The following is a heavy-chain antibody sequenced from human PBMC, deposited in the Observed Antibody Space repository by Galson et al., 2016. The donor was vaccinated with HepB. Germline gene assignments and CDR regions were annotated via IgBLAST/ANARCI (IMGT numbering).Heavy chain of an antibody. J-gene: IGHJ4*02. CDR2: IYHSGTT. Sequence: SETLSLTCSVSGGSVSSDSHYWSWIRQPPGKGLEWIGEIYHSGTTNYNPSLQSRVTLSVDKSNKQCSLKLTSVTAADTAVYYCARDQAGEILRRPLGYWGQGTLVTVSS. CDR1: GGSVSSDSHY. V-gene: IGHV4-61*01. D-gene: IGHD4-17*01. CDR3: ARDQAGEILRRPLGY.